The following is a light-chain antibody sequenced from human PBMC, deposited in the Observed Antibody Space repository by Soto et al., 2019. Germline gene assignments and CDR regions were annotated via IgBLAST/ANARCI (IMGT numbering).Light chain of an antibody. Sequence: DIQMTQSPSTLSASVGDRVTITCRASQSISSWLAWYQQKPGKAPNLLIYGASSLQSGVPSRFSGSGSGTEITLTINSLQPYDFVTYYCQQYNSDSGTFGQGTKVEIK. V-gene: IGKV1-5*01. CDR1: QSISSW. CDR2: GAS. J-gene: IGKJ1*01. CDR3: QQYNSDSGT.